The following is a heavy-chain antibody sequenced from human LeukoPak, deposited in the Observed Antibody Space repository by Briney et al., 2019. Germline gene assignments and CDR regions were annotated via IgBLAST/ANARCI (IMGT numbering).Heavy chain of an antibody. CDR1: GGSLSGYY. CDR2: INHSGST. J-gene: IGHJ4*02. Sequence: SETLSLTCAVSGGSLSGYYWTWIRQPPGKGLEWIGEINHSGSTNYNPSLKSRVTISVDTSKNQFSLNMNSVTAADTAVYYCARHPTKWELRLSLDYWGQGTLVTVSS. CDR3: ARHPTKWELRLSLDY. V-gene: IGHV4-34*01. D-gene: IGHD1-26*01.